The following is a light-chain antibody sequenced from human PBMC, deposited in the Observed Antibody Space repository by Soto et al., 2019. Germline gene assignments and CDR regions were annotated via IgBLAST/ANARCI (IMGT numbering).Light chain of an antibody. Sequence: DIVMTQSPDSLAVSLGERATINCKSSQSVLYSSNNKNYLAWYQQRPGQPPKLLIYWASTRQSGVPDRFSGSGSWTDFTLTITSLQAEDVAVYYCQQYEITPPTFGLGTKLEIK. J-gene: IGKJ2*01. CDR2: WAS. CDR3: QQYEITPPT. V-gene: IGKV4-1*01. CDR1: QSVLYSSNNKNY.